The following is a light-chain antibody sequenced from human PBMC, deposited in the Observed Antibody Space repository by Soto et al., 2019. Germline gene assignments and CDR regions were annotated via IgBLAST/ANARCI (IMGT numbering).Light chain of an antibody. CDR1: QSLLHSNGYNY. CDR2: LGS. V-gene: IGKV2-28*01. Sequence: DIVMTQSPLSLPVTPGEPASISCRSSQSLLHSNGYNYLDWYLQKPGQSPQLLIYLGSNRASGVPDRFSGSGSRTDFTLKISRVEAKDVGVYYCMQALQTPWMFGQGTKVVIK. CDR3: MQALQTPWM. J-gene: IGKJ1*01.